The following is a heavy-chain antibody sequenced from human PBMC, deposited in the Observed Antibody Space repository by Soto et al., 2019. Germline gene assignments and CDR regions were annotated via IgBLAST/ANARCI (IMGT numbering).Heavy chain of an antibody. V-gene: IGHV3-30-3*01. D-gene: IGHD6-6*01. CDR3: ERIAARPY. CDR2: ISSDGTNK. Sequence: QVQLVESGGGVVQPGRSLRLSCAASGFTFSSYAMHWVRQAPGKGLEWVALISSDGTNKYYADSVKGRFTISRDNSKNTMYLQVNSLRAEDTAVYYCERIAARPYWGQGTLVTVSS. CDR1: GFTFSSYA. J-gene: IGHJ4*02.